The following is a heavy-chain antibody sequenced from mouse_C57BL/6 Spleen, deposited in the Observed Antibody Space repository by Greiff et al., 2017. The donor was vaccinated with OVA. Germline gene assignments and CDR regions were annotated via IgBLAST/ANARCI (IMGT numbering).Heavy chain of an antibody. D-gene: IGHD1-1*01. CDR2: IDPSDSET. J-gene: IGHJ2*01. CDR3: ARDPRYYYGSSPYFDY. CDR1: GYTFTSYW. V-gene: IGHV1-52*01. Sequence: VQLQQPGAELVRPGSSVKLSCKASGYTFTSYWMHWVKQRPIQGLEWIGNIDPSDSETHYNQKFKDKATLTVDKSSSTAYMQLSSLTSEDSAVYDGARDPRYYYGSSPYFDYWGQGTTLTVSS.